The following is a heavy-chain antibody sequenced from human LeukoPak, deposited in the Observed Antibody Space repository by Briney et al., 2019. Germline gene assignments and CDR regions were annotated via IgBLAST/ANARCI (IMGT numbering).Heavy chain of an antibody. J-gene: IGHJ4*02. CDR2: ISYDGSNK. D-gene: IGHD5-24*01. CDR3: ARGERRDGYNDIDY. CDR1: GFTFSSYE. Sequence: GGSLRLSCAASGFTFSSYEMNWVRQAPGKGLEWVAVISYDGSNKYYADSVKGRFTISRDNSKNTLYLQMNSLRAEDTAVYYCARGERRDGYNDIDYWGQGTLVTVSS. V-gene: IGHV3-30*04.